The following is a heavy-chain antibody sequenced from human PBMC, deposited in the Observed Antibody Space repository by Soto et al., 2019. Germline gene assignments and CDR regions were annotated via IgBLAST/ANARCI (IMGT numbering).Heavy chain of an antibody. CDR3: ARTKCSGGSCYSWSLDY. J-gene: IGHJ4*02. D-gene: IGHD2-15*01. V-gene: IGHV4-31*03. Sequence: SETLSLTCTVSGGSITTGGYYWSWIRQLPGKGLEWIGHRYYSESTYYNPSLKSRVSISLDTSKNQFSLKLSFVTAADTAMYYCARTKCSGGSCYSWSLDYWGQGTPVT. CDR2: RYYSEST. CDR1: GGSITTGGYY.